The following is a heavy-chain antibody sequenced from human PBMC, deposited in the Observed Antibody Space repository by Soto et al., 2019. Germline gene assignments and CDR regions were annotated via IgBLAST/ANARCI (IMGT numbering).Heavy chain of an antibody. D-gene: IGHD6-13*01. CDR3: ARDAMSSSWYYYYGMDV. CDR2: ISYDGSNK. CDR1: GFTFSSYA. Sequence: PGGSLRLSCAASGFTFSSYAMHWVRQAPGKGLEWVAVISYDGSNKYYADSVKGRFTISRDNSKNTLYLQMNSLRAEDTAVYYCARDAMSSSWYYYYGMDVWGQGTTVTVS. J-gene: IGHJ6*02. V-gene: IGHV3-30-3*01.